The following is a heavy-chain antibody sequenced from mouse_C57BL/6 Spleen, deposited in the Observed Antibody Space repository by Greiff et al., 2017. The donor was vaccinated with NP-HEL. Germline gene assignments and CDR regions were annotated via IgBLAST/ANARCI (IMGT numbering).Heavy chain of an antibody. J-gene: IGHJ2*01. V-gene: IGHV1-43*01. CDR2: INPSTGGT. CDR1: GYSFTGYY. CDR3: ARGGPYFDY. Sequence: VQLKQSGPELVKPGASVKISCKASGYSFTGYYMHWVKQSSEKSLEWIGEINPSTGGTSYNQKFKGKATLTVDKSSSTAYMQLKSLTSEDSAVYYCARGGPYFDYWGQGTTLTVSS.